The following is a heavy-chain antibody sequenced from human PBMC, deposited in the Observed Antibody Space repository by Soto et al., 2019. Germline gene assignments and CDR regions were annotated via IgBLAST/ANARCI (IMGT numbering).Heavy chain of an antibody. Sequence: QVQLVQSGAEVKKPGASVTVSCKASGYTFTNYGFSWVRQAPGQWLEWMGWISGYNGNKKYAEKFQNRVTMTTDTSPTTAHRERRSLRYDDTAVYYCAREVRAPYYYYGMDVWAKGPRSPYP. CDR1: GYTFTNYG. CDR2: ISGYNGNK. D-gene: IGHD3-10*01. CDR3: AREVRAPYYYYGMDV. J-gene: IGHJ6*02. V-gene: IGHV1-18*01.